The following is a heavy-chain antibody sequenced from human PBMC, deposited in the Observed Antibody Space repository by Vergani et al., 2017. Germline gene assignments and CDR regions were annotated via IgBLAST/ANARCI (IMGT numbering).Heavy chain of an antibody. Sequence: EVQLLESGGDLVQPGGSLRLSCAASGFTFNHYAMNWVRQAPGKGLEWVSGISGSAGSTYYAGSVKGRFTISRDSSKNTLSLQMNRLSAEDTAVYYCAKANPRNSGYDYLYYYHAMDVWGQGTTVTVSS. CDR3: AKANPRNSGYDYLYYYHAMDV. V-gene: IGHV3-23*01. D-gene: IGHD5-12*01. J-gene: IGHJ6*02. CDR2: ISGSAGST. CDR1: GFTFNHYA.